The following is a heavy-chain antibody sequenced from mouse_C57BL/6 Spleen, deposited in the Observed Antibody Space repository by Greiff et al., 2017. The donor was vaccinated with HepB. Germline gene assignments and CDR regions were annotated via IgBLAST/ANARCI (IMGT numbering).Heavy chain of an antibody. J-gene: IGHJ1*03. D-gene: IGHD2-3*01. Sequence: EVQRVESGPGLVKPSQSLSLTCSVTGYSITSGYYWNWIRQFPGNKLEWMGYISYDGSNNYNPSLKNRISITRDTSKNQFFLKLTSVTTEDTATYYCARGWLLWYFDVWGTGTTVTVSS. V-gene: IGHV3-6*01. CDR1: GYSITSGYY. CDR3: ARGWLLWYFDV. CDR2: ISYDGSN.